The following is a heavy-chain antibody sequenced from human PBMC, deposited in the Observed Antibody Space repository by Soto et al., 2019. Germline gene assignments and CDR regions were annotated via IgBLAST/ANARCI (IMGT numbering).Heavy chain of an antibody. CDR2: IDPSDSYT. V-gene: IGHV5-10-1*01. Sequence: GESLKISCKGSGYSFTSYWISWVRQMPGKGLEWMGRIDPSDSYTNYSPSFQGHVTISADKSISTAYLQWSSLKASDTAMYYCASDLPSIAARPTHLFYYYGMDVWGQGTTVTVSS. CDR3: ASDLPSIAARPTHLFYYYGMDV. D-gene: IGHD6-6*01. CDR1: GYSFTSYW. J-gene: IGHJ6*02.